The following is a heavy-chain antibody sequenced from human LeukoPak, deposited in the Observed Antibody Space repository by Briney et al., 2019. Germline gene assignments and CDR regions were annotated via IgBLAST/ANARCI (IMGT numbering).Heavy chain of an antibody. CDR2: INSDGSST. Sequence: GGSLRLSCAASGFTFSSYWMHWVRQAPGKGLVWVSRINSDGSSTSYADSVKGRFTISRDNAKNTLYLQMNRLRAEDTAVYYCARGRDGYNWDYWGQGTLVTVSS. V-gene: IGHV3-74*01. CDR1: GFTFSSYW. CDR3: ARGRDGYNWDY. D-gene: IGHD5-24*01. J-gene: IGHJ4*02.